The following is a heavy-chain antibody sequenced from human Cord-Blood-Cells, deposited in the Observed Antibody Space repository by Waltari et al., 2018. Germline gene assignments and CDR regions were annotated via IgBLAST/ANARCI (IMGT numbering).Heavy chain of an antibody. J-gene: IGHJ4*02. D-gene: IGHD3-10*02. CDR2: INHSGRA. CDR1: GGSFSGYY. Sequence: QVQLQQWGAGLLKPSETLSLTCAVYGGSFSGYYWSWIRQPPGKGLEWIGEINHSGRANINPSLKSRVTRSVDTSKNKFSLKLSSVTAADTAVYYCAGQTLGSGSYYNYWGQGTLVTVAS. CDR3: AGQTLGSGSYYNY. V-gene: IGHV4-34*01.